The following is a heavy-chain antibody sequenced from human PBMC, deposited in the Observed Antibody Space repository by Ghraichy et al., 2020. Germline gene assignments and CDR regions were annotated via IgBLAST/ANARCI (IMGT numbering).Heavy chain of an antibody. V-gene: IGHV3-23*01. CDR3: AKESGTYWGSFDY. Sequence: ETLSLTCAASGFTFSSYAMTWVRQAPGKGLEWVSAISASGGSTYYADSVKGRFTISRDNSKNTLYLQMNSLRADDTAVYYCAKESGTYWGSFDYWGQGTLVTVSS. CDR2: ISASGGST. J-gene: IGHJ4*02. CDR1: GFTFSSYA. D-gene: IGHD1-26*01.